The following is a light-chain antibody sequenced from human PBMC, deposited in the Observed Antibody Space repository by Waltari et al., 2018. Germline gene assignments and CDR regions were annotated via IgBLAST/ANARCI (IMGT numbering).Light chain of an antibody. CDR1: KLGEKY. CDR2: QDS. J-gene: IGLJ1*01. CDR3: QTWDNTTV. V-gene: IGLV3-1*01. Sequence: SYEVTQPPSVSVSPGQTATISCSATKLGEKYVCWYQQKPGQSPVLVMYQDSKRPSGIPERCSGSNSGETATLTISGTQALDEADYYCQTWDNTTVFGSGTRVTVL.